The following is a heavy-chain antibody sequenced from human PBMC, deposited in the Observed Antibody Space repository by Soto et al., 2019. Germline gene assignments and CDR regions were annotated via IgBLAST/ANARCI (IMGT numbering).Heavy chain of an antibody. D-gene: IGHD4-4*01. CDR3: ARGADDYSNYEWTPYPRQIYYFDY. CDR1: GGSFSGYY. Sequence: KGSETLSLTCAVYGGSFSGYYLIWIRQPPGKGLEWIWEINHSGSTNYNPSLKSRVTISGDTSRNQFSLKLSSVTAADTAVYYCARGADDYSNYEWTPYPRQIYYFDYWGQGTLVTVSS. V-gene: IGHV4-34*01. CDR2: INHSGST. J-gene: IGHJ4*02.